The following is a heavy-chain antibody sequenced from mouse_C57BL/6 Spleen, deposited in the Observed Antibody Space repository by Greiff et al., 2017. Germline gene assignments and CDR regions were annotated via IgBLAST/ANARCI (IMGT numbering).Heavy chain of an antibody. Sequence: VQLQQSGPELVKPGASVKISCKASGYTFTDYYMNWVKQSHGKSLEWIGDINPNNGGTSYNQKFKGKATLTVDKSSSTAYMQLRSLTSEDSAVCYCAREDSLRRSPWFGYWGEGTLVTVSA. CDR3: AREDSLRRSPWFGY. CDR2: INPNNGGT. D-gene: IGHD1-2*01. V-gene: IGHV1-26*01. CDR1: GYTFTDYY. J-gene: IGHJ3*01.